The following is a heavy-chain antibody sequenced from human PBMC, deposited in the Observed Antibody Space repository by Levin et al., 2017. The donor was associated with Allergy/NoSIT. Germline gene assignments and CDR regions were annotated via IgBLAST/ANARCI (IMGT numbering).Heavy chain of an antibody. CDR3: AKKAVYAYGGGDCYQGPPDY. V-gene: IGHV3-23*01. CDR2: ISGSGGST. Sequence: PGGSLRLSCAASGFTFSSYAMSWVRQAPGKGLEWVSAISGSGGSTYYADSVKGRFTISRDNSKNTLYLQMNSLRAEDTAVYYCAKKAVYAYGGGDCYQGPPDYWGQGTLVTVSS. CDR1: GFTFSSYA. D-gene: IGHD2-21*02. J-gene: IGHJ4*02.